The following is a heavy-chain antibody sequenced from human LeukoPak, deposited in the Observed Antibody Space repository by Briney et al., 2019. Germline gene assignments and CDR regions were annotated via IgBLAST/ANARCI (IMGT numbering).Heavy chain of an antibody. Sequence: GESLKISCKGSGYSFTTHWIAWVRQMPGKGLEWMGIVYPGDSETRYSTCCLGKVTISADKSISTAYLQWGSLEASDNAMYYCTRSPRDGYHDAFDIWGQGTMVTVSS. CDR1: GYSFTTHW. J-gene: IGHJ3*02. V-gene: IGHV5-51*01. CDR2: VYPGDSET. D-gene: IGHD5-24*01. CDR3: TRSPRDGYHDAFDI.